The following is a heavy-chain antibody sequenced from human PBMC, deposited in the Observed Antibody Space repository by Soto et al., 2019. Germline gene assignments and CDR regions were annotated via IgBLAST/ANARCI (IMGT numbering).Heavy chain of an antibody. CDR3: ARDRGSNWNYPNAFDI. Sequence: LSLTCTVSGGSISSGGYYWSWIRQHPGKGLEWIGYIYYSGSTYYNPSLKSRVTISVDTSKNQFSLKLSSVTAADTAVYYCARDRGSNWNYPNAFDIWGQGTMVTVSS. CDR1: GGSISSGGYY. CDR2: IYYSGST. D-gene: IGHD1-7*01. V-gene: IGHV4-31*03. J-gene: IGHJ3*02.